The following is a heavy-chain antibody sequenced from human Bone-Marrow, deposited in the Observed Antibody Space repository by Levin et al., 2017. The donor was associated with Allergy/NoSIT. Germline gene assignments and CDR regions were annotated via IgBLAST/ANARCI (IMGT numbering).Heavy chain of an antibody. CDR1: GFTFDEYA. CDR3: AKAMHKDLLTGSAGGSFDH. Sequence: PGGSLRLSCAASGFTFDEYAIHWIRQVPGKGLEWVSGITWNSGYIAYGESVKGRFTISRDNAKNSLYLQMNSLTAEDTALYYCAKAMHKDLLTGSAGGSFDHWGRGTLVSVSS. V-gene: IGHV3-9*01. CDR2: ITWNSGYI. D-gene: IGHD3-9*01. J-gene: IGHJ4*02.